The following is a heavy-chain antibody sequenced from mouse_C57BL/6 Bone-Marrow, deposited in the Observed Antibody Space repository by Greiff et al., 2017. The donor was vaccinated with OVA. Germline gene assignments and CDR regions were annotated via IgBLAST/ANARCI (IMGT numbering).Heavy chain of an antibody. D-gene: IGHD2-4*01. CDR2: IYPGDGDT. CDR3: ARRRVYYDYDEFAY. Sequence: QVQLQQSGPELVKPGASVKISCKASGYAFSSSWMNWVKQRPGKGLEWIGRIYPGDGDTNYNGKFKGKATLTADKSSSTAYMQLSSLTSEDSAVYFCARRRVYYDYDEFAYWGQGTLVTVSA. V-gene: IGHV1-82*01. J-gene: IGHJ3*01. CDR1: GYAFSSSW.